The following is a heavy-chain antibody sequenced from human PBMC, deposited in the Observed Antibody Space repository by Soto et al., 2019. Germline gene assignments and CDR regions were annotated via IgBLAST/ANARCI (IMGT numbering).Heavy chain of an antibody. CDR3: ARGTRPDTRFGESIFHF. CDR2: LSHSGGT. J-gene: IGHJ4*02. Sequence: QVQLQEAGPGLVKPSQTLSLTCTVSGASIGRGTYYWHWIRQHQGKGLEWIGWLSHSGGTYYNPSHTSRTTISVATSKDQFSLRLTSVTAPDTAVYYCARGTRPDTRFGESIFHFRGQGTLVTVSS. CDR1: GASIGRGTYY. V-gene: IGHV4-31*03. D-gene: IGHD3-10*01.